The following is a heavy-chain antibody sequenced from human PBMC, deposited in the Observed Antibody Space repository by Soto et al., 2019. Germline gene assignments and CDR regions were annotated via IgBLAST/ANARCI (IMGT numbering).Heavy chain of an antibody. J-gene: IGHJ6*02. Sequence: QVQLVESGGGVVQPGRSLRLSCAASGFTFSSYGMHWVRQAPGKGLEWVAVIWYDGSNKYYADSVKGRFTISRDNSKNTLYLQMIRLRAEDTAVYYCARFGGLFPSNYYYYGMDVWGQGTTVTVSS. CDR1: GFTFSSYG. D-gene: IGHD3-9*01. V-gene: IGHV3-33*01. CDR2: IWYDGSNK. CDR3: ARFGGLFPSNYYYYGMDV.